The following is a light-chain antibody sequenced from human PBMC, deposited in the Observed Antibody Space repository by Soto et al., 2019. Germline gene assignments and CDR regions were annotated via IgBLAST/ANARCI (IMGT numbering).Light chain of an antibody. J-gene: IGLJ2*01. Sequence: QTVVTQPPSASGTPGQRVTVSCSGTNSNIGGNTVTWYQQFPGAAPKLLIYSNNQRPSGVPDRFSGSKSGTSASLAISGLQSEDEADYFCAAWDDSLNGVVFGGGTKLTVL. CDR1: NSNIGGNT. CDR3: AAWDDSLNGVV. CDR2: SNN. V-gene: IGLV1-44*01.